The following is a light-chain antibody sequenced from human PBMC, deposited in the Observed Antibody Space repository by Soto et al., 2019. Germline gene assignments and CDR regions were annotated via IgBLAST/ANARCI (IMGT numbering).Light chain of an antibody. J-gene: IGLJ1*01. CDR2: DVS. V-gene: IGLV2-11*01. CDR3: CSYAGSYTYD. CDR1: SSVVGGYNY. Sequence: QSVLTQPRSVSGSPGQSVTISCTGTSSVVGGYNYVSWYQQHPGKAPKLMIYDVSKRPSGVPDRFSGSKSGNTASLTISGLQAEDEADYFCCSYAGSYTYDFGTGTTVTVL.